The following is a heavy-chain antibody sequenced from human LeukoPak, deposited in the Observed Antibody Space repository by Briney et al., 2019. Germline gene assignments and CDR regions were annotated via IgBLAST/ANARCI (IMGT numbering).Heavy chain of an antibody. J-gene: IGHJ4*02. CDR2: ISSSSSYI. Sequence: GGSLRLSCAASGFTFSSYSMNWVRQAPGKGLEWVSSISSSSSYIYYADSVKGRFTISRDNAKNSLYLQMNSLRAEDTAVYYCAREVLSVAVAGGFDYWGQGTLVTVSS. V-gene: IGHV3-21*01. CDR3: AREVLSVAVAGGFDY. D-gene: IGHD6-19*01. CDR1: GFTFSSYS.